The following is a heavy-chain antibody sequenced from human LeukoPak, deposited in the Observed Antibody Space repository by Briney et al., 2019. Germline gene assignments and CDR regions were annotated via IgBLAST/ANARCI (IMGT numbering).Heavy chain of an antibody. Sequence: ASVKVSFKASGYTFTIYYMHWVRQAPGQGLEWMGIINPSGGSTSYAQKFQGRVTMTRDTSTSTVYMELSSLRAEDTAVYYCAREKSFLEWLSTGRRDGYYMDVWGKGTTVTVSS. CDR2: INPSGGST. V-gene: IGHV1-46*01. D-gene: IGHD3-3*02. J-gene: IGHJ6*03. CDR3: AREKSFLEWLSTGRRDGYYMDV. CDR1: GYTFTIYY.